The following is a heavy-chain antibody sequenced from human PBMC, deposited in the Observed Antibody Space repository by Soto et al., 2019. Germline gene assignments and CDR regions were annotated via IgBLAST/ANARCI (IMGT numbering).Heavy chain of an antibody. CDR3: AWPLVVYSCTKGVCQVGYSGEP. J-gene: IGHJ3*01. CDR1: GYTLASYD. V-gene: IGHV1-8*01. CDR2: MHPNSGNT. Sequence: QVQLVQSGAEVMKPGASVKVSCKASGYTLASYDINWGRQATGQGLEWMGGMHPNSGNTGYAQKVQGRVIMTRNTSTNRDSLQLSNLRAEDAGVHHCAWPLVVYSCTKGVCQVGYSGEPWGRRTKVTVSS. D-gene: IGHD2-8*01.